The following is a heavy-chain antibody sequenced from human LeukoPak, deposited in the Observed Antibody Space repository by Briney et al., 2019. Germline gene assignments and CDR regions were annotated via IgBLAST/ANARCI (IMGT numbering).Heavy chain of an antibody. Sequence: GASVKVSCKASGYTFISYGISWVRQAPGQGLEWMGWVSAYADDTNYVQKFQGRVTMTTDTSTSTAYMELKSLRFDDTAVYYCARDCIGWHGFDYWGQGTLVTVSS. CDR1: GYTFISYG. CDR2: VSAYADDT. V-gene: IGHV1-18*01. D-gene: IGHD5-24*01. CDR3: ARDCIGWHGFDY. J-gene: IGHJ4*02.